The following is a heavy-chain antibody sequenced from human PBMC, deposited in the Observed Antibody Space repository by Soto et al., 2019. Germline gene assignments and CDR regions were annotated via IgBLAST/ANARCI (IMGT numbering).Heavy chain of an antibody. CDR2: IRSISSDI. Sequence: GGSLRLSCAASGFTFSDYTMNWVRQAPGKGLEWVSSIRSISSDIYYADSVKGRFTISRDNAKNSLYLQMNSLRAEDTAVYYWARANWFDLWGPGTLVTVAS. V-gene: IGHV3-21*01. CDR1: GFTFSDYT. CDR3: ARANWFDL. J-gene: IGHJ5*02.